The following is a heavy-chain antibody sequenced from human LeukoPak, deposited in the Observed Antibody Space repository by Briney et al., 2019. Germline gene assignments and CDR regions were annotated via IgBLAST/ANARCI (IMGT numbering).Heavy chain of an antibody. J-gene: IGHJ4*02. CDR2: ISSSSSYI. V-gene: IGHV3-21*01. Sequence: GGSLRLSCVASGFTFGKYWMSWVRQAPGKGLEWVSSISSSSSYIYYADSVKGRFTISRDNAKNSLYLQMNSLRAEDTAVYYCASDCSSTSCYANGDYWGQGTLVTVSS. CDR1: GFTFGKYW. D-gene: IGHD2-2*01. CDR3: ASDCSSTSCYANGDY.